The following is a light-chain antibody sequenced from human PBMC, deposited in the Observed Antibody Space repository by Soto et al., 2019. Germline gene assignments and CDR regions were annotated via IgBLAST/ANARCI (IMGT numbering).Light chain of an antibody. J-gene: IGKJ5*01. CDR1: QSVSSSY. CDR2: GAS. CDR3: QHYHGWPIT. Sequence: EIVLTQSPGTLSWSPGERATLSWRASQSVSSSYLAWYQQKNGQAPRLVIYGASSRATGIPARFSGSWYGTEFTLTISSLQSEDFAVYYCQHYHGWPITFGQGTRLEIK. V-gene: IGKV3-20*01.